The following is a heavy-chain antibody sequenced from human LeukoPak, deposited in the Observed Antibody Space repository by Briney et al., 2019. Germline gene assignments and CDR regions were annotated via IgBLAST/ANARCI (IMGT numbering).Heavy chain of an antibody. CDR3: AKDPHRFGELPMVPDMDV. V-gene: IGHV3-23*01. J-gene: IGHJ6*02. CDR2: ISGSGGST. CDR1: GFTFSSYA. D-gene: IGHD3-10*01. Sequence: PGGSLRLSCAASGFTFSSYAMSWVRQAPGKGLEWVSAISGSGGSTYYADSVKGRFTISRDNSKNTLYLQMNSPRAEDTAVYSFAKDPHRFGELPMVPDMDVWGQGTTVTVSS.